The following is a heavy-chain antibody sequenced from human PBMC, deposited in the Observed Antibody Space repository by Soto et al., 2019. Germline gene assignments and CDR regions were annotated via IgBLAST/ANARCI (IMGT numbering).Heavy chain of an antibody. D-gene: IGHD3-22*01. CDR3: ARDRSQYKCNSSGYRTYYYYGMDV. V-gene: IGHV1-2*04. J-gene: IGHJ6*02. Sequence: ASVKVSCKASGYTFTDYYIHWVRQAPGQGLEWMGWINPNSGDTNYVQKFQGWVTMTRDTSISTAYMEMSRLRSDDTAVYYCARDRSQYKCNSSGYRTYYYYGMDVWGQGTKVTVS. CDR2: INPNSGDT. CDR1: GYTFTDYY.